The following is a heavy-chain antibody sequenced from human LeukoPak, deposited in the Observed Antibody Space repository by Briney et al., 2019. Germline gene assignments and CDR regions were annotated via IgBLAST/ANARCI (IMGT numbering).Heavy chain of an antibody. D-gene: IGHD2-15*01. CDR3: ARDGVVAAQSHYYYGMDV. J-gene: IGHJ6*02. CDR1: GFTFSSYA. V-gene: IGHV3-48*01. Sequence: GGSLRLSCAASGFTFSSYAMSWVRQAPGKGLEWVSYISSSSSTIYYADSVKGRFTISRDNAKNSLYLQMNSLRAEDTAVYYCARDGVVAAQSHYYYGMDVWGQGTTVTVSS. CDR2: ISSSSSTI.